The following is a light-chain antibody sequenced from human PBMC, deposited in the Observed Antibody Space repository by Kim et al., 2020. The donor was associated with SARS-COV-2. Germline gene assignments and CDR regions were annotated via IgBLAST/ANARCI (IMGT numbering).Light chain of an antibody. CDR2: LGS. CDR3: MQALQTPWT. V-gene: IGKV2-28*01. CDR1: QSLLHSNGYNY. J-gene: IGKJ1*01. Sequence: DIVMTQSPLSLPVTPGEPASISCRSSQSLLHSNGYNYLDWYLQKPGQSPQLLIYLGSNRASGVPDRFSGSGSGTVFTLKISRVEAEDVGVYYCMQALQTPWTFGQGTKVDIK.